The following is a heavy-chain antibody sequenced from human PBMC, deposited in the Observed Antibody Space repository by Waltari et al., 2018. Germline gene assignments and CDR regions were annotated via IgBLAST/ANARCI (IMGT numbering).Heavy chain of an antibody. D-gene: IGHD3-10*01. CDR2: INPNSGGT. CDR3: ASSDIYGSGSYYMDV. Sequence: QVQLVQSGAEVKKPGASVKVSCKASGYTFTGYYMHWVRQAPGQGLEWMGRINPNSGGTNYAQKFQGRVTMTRDTSISTAYMELSRLRSDDTAVYYCASSDIYGSGSYYMDVWGKGTTVTVSS. CDR1: GYTFTGYY. V-gene: IGHV1-2*06. J-gene: IGHJ6*03.